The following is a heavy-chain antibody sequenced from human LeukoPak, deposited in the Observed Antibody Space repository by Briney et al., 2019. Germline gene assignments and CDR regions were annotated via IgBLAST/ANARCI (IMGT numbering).Heavy chain of an antibody. J-gene: IGHJ4*02. CDR1: GGSISSSSYY. CDR2: IYYSGST. Sequence: PSETLSLTCTVSGGSISSSSYYWGWIRQPPGKGLEWIGSIYYSGSTYYNPSLKSRVTISVDTSKNQFSLKLSSVTAADTAMYYCARHGRLAYCSSTSCYPTFDYWGQGTLVTVSS. D-gene: IGHD2-2*01. CDR3: ARHGRLAYCSSTSCYPTFDY. V-gene: IGHV4-39*01.